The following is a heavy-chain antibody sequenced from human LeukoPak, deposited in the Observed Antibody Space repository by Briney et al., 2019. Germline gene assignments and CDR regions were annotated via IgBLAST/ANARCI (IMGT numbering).Heavy chain of an antibody. CDR2: FDPGDGEV. Sequence: GASVQVSFQASGYPFTRYYIHWGRPGPGRGLEWMGRFDPGDGEVFYADIFQGRIVISADTSIDTAYLELSNLRSEDTALYYCATSPGTYYNYWGQGTLVTVSS. D-gene: IGHD1-26*01. V-gene: IGHV1-69-2*01. CDR1: GYPFTRYY. J-gene: IGHJ4*02. CDR3: ATSPGTYYNY.